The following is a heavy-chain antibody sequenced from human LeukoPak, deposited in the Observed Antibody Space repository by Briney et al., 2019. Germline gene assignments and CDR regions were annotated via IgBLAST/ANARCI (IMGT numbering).Heavy chain of an antibody. CDR1: GFTFSSYD. CDR3: AKRDSSGSYFFDY. V-gene: IGHV3-23*01. Sequence: VGSLRLSCAGSGFTFSSYDMSWVRQAPGKGLEWVSTINSYGAYTYYADSVRGRFTISRDNSKNTLYLQMNSLRAEDTAVFYCAKRDSSGSYFFDYWGQGTLVTVSS. D-gene: IGHD3-22*01. J-gene: IGHJ4*02. CDR2: INSYGAYT.